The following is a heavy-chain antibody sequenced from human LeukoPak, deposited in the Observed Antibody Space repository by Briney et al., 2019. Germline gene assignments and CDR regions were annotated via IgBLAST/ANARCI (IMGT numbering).Heavy chain of an antibody. CDR1: GYTFTSYN. D-gene: IGHD2-15*01. CDR3: ARDSFTGYCSGGSCYVRLFDP. J-gene: IGHJ5*02. V-gene: IGHV1-2*02. Sequence: GASVKVSCKASGYTFTSYNINWVRQAPGQGLEWMGWINPYSGGTNYAQNFQGRVTMTSDTSISTAYMELSRLRSDDTAVYYCARDSFTGYCSGGSCYVRLFDPWGQGTLGTGSS. CDR2: INPYSGGT.